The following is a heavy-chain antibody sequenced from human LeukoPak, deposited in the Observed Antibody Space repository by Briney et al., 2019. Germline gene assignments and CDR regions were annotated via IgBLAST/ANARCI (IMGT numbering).Heavy chain of an antibody. V-gene: IGHV4-59*08. J-gene: IGHJ4*02. CDR3: ARLTCGGDCYSLDYYFDY. Sequence: SETLSLTCTVSGGSISSYYWSWIRQPPGKGLEWIGYIYYSGSTNYNPSLKSRVTISVDTSKNQFSLKLSSVTAADTAVYYCARLTCGGDCYSLDYYFDYWGQGTLVTVSS. CDR1: GGSISSYY. D-gene: IGHD2-21*02. CDR2: IYYSGST.